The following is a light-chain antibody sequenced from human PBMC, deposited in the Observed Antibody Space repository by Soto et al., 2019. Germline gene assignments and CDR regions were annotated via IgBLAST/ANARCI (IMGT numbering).Light chain of an antibody. CDR2: WAS. V-gene: IGKV4-1*01. Sequence: DIVMTQSPDSLAVSLGERATINCKSSQSVLYSSNNKNCLAWYQQKPGQPPKLLIYWASTRESGVPDRFSGSGSGTDFTLTISSLQAEDVAVYYCQQYYSTPQTFGQGTKVDI. CDR1: QSVLYSSNNKNC. CDR3: QQYYSTPQT. J-gene: IGKJ1*01.